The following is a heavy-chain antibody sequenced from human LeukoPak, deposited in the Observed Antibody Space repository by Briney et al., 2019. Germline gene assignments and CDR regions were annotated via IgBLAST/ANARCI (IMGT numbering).Heavy chain of an antibody. J-gene: IGHJ4*02. CDR3: ARLARFGTSGAAAPGVYYFDY. V-gene: IGHV4-59*08. D-gene: IGHD6-13*01. Sequence: SETLSLTCTVSGGSISSYDWSWIRQPPGTGLEWIGYIYYSGSTNYNPSLKSRVTISVDTSRNQFSLKLSSVTAADTAVYYCARLARFGTSGAAAPGVYYFDYWGRGTLVAVSS. CDR2: IYYSGST. CDR1: GGSISSYD.